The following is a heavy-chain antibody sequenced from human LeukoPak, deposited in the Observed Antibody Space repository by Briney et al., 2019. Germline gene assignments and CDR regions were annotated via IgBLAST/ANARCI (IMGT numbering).Heavy chain of an antibody. CDR1: GFTFSDYY. CDR3: AKDAQRGFDYSNSLEY. D-gene: IGHD4-11*01. Sequence: GGSLRLSCAASGFTFSDYYMSWVRQAPGRGLEWVAVIWNDGSNKYYADSVKGRFTISRDNSQNTVDLHMNSPRAEDTAVYYCAKDAQRGFDYSNSLEYWGQGTLVTVSS. CDR2: IWNDGSNK. J-gene: IGHJ4*02. V-gene: IGHV3-33*06.